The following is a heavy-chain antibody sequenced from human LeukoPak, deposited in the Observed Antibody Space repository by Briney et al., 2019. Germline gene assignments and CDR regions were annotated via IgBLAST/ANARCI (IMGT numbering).Heavy chain of an antibody. CDR3: AKYIFGSDYFEY. CDR1: GGSISCYY. Sequence: PSETLSLTCTVSGGSISCYYWSWIRQPAGKGLEWIRRIFSSGTTNYNPSLKSRVTMSVDTSKNHFSLKLSSVTAADTAVYYCAKYIFGSDYFEYWGQGTLVTISS. CDR2: IFSSGTT. D-gene: IGHD5-18*01. V-gene: IGHV4-4*07. J-gene: IGHJ4*02.